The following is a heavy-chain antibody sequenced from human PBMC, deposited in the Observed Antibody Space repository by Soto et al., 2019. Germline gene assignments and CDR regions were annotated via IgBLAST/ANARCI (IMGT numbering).Heavy chain of an antibody. J-gene: IGHJ4*02. CDR2: IYYSGST. D-gene: IGHD3-3*02. V-gene: IGHV4-31*03. CDR1: GGSISSGGYY. CDR3: ARHSRRDRQFDY. Sequence: QVQLQESGPGLVKPSQTLSLTCTVSGGSISSGGYYWSWIRQHPGKGLEWIGSIYYSGSTYSNPSLKSRVTLSVDTSTTQFSLKLSSVTAVGPAVHYCARHSRRDRQFDYWGQGTLVTVPS.